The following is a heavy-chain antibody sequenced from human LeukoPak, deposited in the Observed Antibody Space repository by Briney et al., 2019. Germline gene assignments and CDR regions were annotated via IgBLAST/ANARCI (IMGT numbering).Heavy chain of an antibody. D-gene: IGHD2-15*01. CDR2: ISGSGGST. Sequence: EGPLRLSCAASGFTLSSYAMRWLRQPPGKGLEGVLAISGSGGSTDYADSVHGRLPLPRENRKKTLYLQMNSLRAEDTAIYYCARTLGYCSGGSCYGFDYWGQGTLVTVSS. V-gene: IGHV3-23*01. CDR1: GFTLSSYA. J-gene: IGHJ4*02. CDR3: ARTLGYCSGGSCYGFDY.